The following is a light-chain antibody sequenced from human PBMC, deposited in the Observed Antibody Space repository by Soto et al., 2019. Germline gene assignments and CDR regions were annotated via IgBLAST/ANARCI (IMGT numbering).Light chain of an antibody. CDR2: RNN. V-gene: IGLV1-47*01. CDR3: AAWDDSLSGYV. Sequence: QSLVNQPPPASGAPGQGVTISCFGSRSTIRSNYAYWYQQRPGTAPSLLIYRNNQRPSGVPDRLSGSKSGTSASLAISGLRSEDEADYYCAAWDDSLSGYVFGTGTKVTVL. CDR1: RSTIRSNY. J-gene: IGLJ1*01.